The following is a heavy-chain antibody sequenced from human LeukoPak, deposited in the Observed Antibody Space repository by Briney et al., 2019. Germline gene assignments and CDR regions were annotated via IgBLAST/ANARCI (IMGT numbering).Heavy chain of an antibody. V-gene: IGHV4-4*07. CDR3: AREDRDYYDSSGYYPAQFDY. Sequence: PSETLSLTCTVSGGSISSYYWSWIRQPAGKGLEWIGRIYTSGSTNYNPSLKSRVTISVDTSKNQFSLKLSSVTAADTAVYYCAREDRDYYDSSGYYPAQFDYWGQGTLVTVSS. D-gene: IGHD3-22*01. CDR2: IYTSGST. CDR1: GGSISSYY. J-gene: IGHJ4*02.